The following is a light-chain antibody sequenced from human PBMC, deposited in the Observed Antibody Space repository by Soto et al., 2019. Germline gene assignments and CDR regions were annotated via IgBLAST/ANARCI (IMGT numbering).Light chain of an antibody. CDR1: QSVSSTY. V-gene: IGKV3-20*01. CDR3: QQYGRSPPWT. CDR2: GAS. J-gene: IGKJ1*01. Sequence: EIVLTQSPGTLSLSPGETATLSCRASQSVSSTYLAWYQQKPGQAPRLLLYGASSRVTGIPDRFSGSGYGTDVTLTISRLEPEDFAVYYCQQYGRSPPWTFGQGTKVEI.